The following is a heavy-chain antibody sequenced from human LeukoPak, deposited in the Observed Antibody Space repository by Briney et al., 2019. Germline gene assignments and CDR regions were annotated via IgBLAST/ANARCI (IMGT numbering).Heavy chain of an antibody. CDR3: VKDKYCSSTSCYARLDY. V-gene: IGHV3-64D*06. Sequence: PGGTRSLSCSASGFPFSSYAMHWVRKARGKGLKYASAISSTGGSTYYSDAVKGRFTISRDNSKNSLYLQMISLRAENTAVYYCVKDKYCSSTSCYARLDYWGQGTMVTVSS. D-gene: IGHD2-2*01. CDR2: ISSTGGST. J-gene: IGHJ4*02. CDR1: GFPFSSYA.